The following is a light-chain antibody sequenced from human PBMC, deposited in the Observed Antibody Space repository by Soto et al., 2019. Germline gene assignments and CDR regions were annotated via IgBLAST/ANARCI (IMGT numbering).Light chain of an antibody. J-gene: IGKJ4*01. CDR3: QQYSSYSLPT. CDR2: DAS. Sequence: DIQMTQSPSILSASVGDSVTITCRASQSVSRWLAWYQQKPGEAPKLLIYDASSLNSGVPSRFSGSQSGTEFTLTITSLLPDDFATYFCQQYSSYSLPTFGGGTKVDIK. V-gene: IGKV1-5*01. CDR1: QSVSRW.